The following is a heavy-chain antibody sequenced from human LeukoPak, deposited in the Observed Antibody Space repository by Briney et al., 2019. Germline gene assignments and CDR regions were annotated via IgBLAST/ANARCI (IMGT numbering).Heavy chain of an antibody. J-gene: IGHJ4*02. D-gene: IGHD1-26*01. Sequence: GGSLRLSCAASGFTFSSYAMHWVRQAPGKGLEWVAVVSYDGSNKYYADSVKGRFTISRDNSKNTLYLQTNSLRAEDTAVYYCARDAYSGSYLDYWGQGTLVTVSS. CDR3: ARDAYSGSYLDY. CDR2: VSYDGSNK. V-gene: IGHV3-30-3*01. CDR1: GFTFSSYA.